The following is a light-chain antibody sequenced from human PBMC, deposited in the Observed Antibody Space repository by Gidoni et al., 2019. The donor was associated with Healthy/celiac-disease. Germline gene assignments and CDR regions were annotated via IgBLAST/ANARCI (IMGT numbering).Light chain of an antibody. CDR2: EVS. CDR1: SSDVGVYNY. Sequence: QSALTQPASVSGSPGQSITISCTGTSSDVGVYNYVSWYQQHPGKAPQLMIYEVSNRPSGVSNRFSGSKSGNTASLTISGLQAEDEADYYCSSYTSSSIPVVFGGGTKLTVL. CDR3: SSYTSSSIPVV. V-gene: IGLV2-14*01. J-gene: IGLJ2*01.